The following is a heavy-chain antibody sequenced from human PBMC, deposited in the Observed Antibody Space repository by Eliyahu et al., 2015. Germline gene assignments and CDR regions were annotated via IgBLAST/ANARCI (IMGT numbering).Heavy chain of an antibody. CDR1: XFXFSSYS. Sequence: EVQLVESGGGLVKPGGSLXLXCAAAXFXFSSYSMXWVRQAPGKGLEGVSSISSSSSDIYSADSVKGRFTISRDNSKNSLYLQMNSLRAEDTAVYYCARDRGQPWFPVVPPTLDYWGQGTLVTVSS. CDR3: ARDRGQPWFPVVPPTLDY. V-gene: IGHV3-21*01. D-gene: IGHD5-18*01. J-gene: IGHJ4*02. CDR2: ISSSSSDI.